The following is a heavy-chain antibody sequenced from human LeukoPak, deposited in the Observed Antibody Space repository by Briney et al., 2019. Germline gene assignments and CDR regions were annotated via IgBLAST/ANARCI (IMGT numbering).Heavy chain of an antibody. Sequence: SETLSLTCTVSGGSISSSSYYWGWIRQPPGKGLEWIGSIYYGGSTYYNLSLKSRVTISVDTSKNQFSLKLSSVTAADTAVYFCAREPLRNSGWPFDYWGQGTLVTVSS. CDR3: AREPLRNSGWPFDY. D-gene: IGHD6-19*01. CDR1: GGSISSSSYY. J-gene: IGHJ4*02. V-gene: IGHV4-39*07. CDR2: IYYGGST.